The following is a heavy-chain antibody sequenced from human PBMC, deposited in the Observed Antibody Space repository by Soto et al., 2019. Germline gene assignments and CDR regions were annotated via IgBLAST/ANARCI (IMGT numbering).Heavy chain of an antibody. D-gene: IGHD3-22*01. CDR1: GGTFSSYA. CDR2: IIPIFGTA. V-gene: IGHV1-69*01. J-gene: IGHJ3*02. Sequence: QVQLVQSGAEVKKPGSSVKVSCKASGGTFSSYAISWVRQAPGQGLEWMGGIIPIFGTANYAQKFQGRVTITADESTSTAYMELSSLRSEDTAVYYCARDRDYYDSSGYRAFDIWGQGTMVTVSS. CDR3: ARDRDYYDSSGYRAFDI.